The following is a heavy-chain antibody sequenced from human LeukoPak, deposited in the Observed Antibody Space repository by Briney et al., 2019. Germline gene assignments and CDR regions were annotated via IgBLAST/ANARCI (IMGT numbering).Heavy chain of an antibody. CDR2: MYYSGST. J-gene: IGHJ6*02. V-gene: IGHV4-31*03. CDR1: GASISSGGYY. Sequence: PSETLSLTCSVSGASISSGGYYWSWIRQHPGKGLEWIGYMYYSGSTYYNPSLTSRVTISVDTSKNQFSLNLSSVTAADTAVYYCVRVWSVAAASREDYYYGIDVWGQGTTVTVSS. D-gene: IGHD6-13*01. CDR3: VRVWSVAAASREDYYYGIDV.